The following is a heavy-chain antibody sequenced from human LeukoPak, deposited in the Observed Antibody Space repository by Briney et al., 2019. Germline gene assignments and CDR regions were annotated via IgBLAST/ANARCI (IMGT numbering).Heavy chain of an antibody. CDR1: GFTVSSNY. CDR2: IHNADSA. D-gene: IGHD5-18*01. J-gene: IGHJ4*02. Sequence: PGGSLRLSCAASGFTVSSNYMSWVRQAPGKGLEWVAVIHNADSAYYADSVKGRFTISRDNSKNTLYLQMNSLRAEDTAVYYCARVRYGFGNSLDYWGQGTLVTVSS. V-gene: IGHV3-66*01. CDR3: ARVRYGFGNSLDY.